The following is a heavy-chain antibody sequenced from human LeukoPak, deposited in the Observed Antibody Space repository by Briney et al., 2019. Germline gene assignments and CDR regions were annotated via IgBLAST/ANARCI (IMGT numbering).Heavy chain of an antibody. D-gene: IGHD6-19*01. V-gene: IGHV4-34*01. Sequence: PSETLSLTCAVSGGSISGYYWCWIRQPPGKGLEWIGEIDHSGSTNYNPSLKSRVTISVDTSKNQFSLKLSSVTAADTAVYDGASGLYSSGRALGYWGQGTLVTVSS. CDR1: GGSISGYY. CDR3: ASGLYSSGRALGY. CDR2: IDHSGST. J-gene: IGHJ4*02.